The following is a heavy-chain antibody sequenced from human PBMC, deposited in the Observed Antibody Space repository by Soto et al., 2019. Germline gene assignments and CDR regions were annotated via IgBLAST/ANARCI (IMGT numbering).Heavy chain of an antibody. V-gene: IGHV4-30-4*01. CDR2: IYYSRST. CDR1: DGSISSPNYY. Sequence: QVQLQESGPGLVKPSQTLSLTCTVSDGSISSPNYYWHWIRQPPGKGLEWIGNIYYSRSTYNPSLKNRATLSIDPSKNQLSLKLSSVTAADTAVYYCAREGEYGDSDYWGQGTLVIVSS. CDR3: AREGEYGDSDY. D-gene: IGHD4-17*01. J-gene: IGHJ4*02.